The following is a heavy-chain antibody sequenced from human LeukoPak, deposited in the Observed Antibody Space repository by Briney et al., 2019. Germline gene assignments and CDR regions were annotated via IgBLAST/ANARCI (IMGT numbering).Heavy chain of an antibody. J-gene: IGHJ3*02. D-gene: IGHD2-15*01. V-gene: IGHV3-7*01. CDR2: IKQDGSVK. CDR3: ARWDAYCSGGTCYFGGFAFDI. Sequence: QSGGSLRLSCAASGFTFSIYWMSWVRQAPGKGLEWVASIKQDGSVKHFLDSVKGRFTISRDNAKNSLYQQMNSLRAEDTAVYYCARWDAYCSGGTCYFGGFAFDIWGQGTMVTVSS. CDR1: GFTFSIYW.